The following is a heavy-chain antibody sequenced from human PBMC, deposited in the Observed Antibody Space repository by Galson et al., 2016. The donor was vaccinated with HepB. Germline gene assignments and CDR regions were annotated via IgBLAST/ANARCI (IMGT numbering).Heavy chain of an antibody. CDR3: ARDRSSTYYNNWFDP. Sequence: SVKVSCKAFGYSFTGYYIHWVRQAPGQGLEWMGCINPNTGGTNYAQRFQGSVNMTRDTSISTAYMNLSRLRSDDTAVYFCARDRSSTYYNNWFDPWGQGTLVTVSS. CDR1: GYSFTGYY. V-gene: IGHV1-2*02. CDR2: INPNTGGT. J-gene: IGHJ5*02. D-gene: IGHD2-2*01.